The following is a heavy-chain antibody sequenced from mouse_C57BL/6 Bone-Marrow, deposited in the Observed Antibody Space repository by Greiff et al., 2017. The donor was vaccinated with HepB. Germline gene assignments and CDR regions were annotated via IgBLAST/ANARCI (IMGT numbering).Heavy chain of an antibody. J-gene: IGHJ1*03. D-gene: IGHD2-14*01. CDR1: GYTFTSYT. V-gene: IGHV1-4*01. Sequence: VQLQQSGAELARPGASVKMSCKASGYTFTSYTMHWVKQRPGQGLEWIGYINPSSGYTKYNQKFKDKATLTADKSSSTAYMQMSSLTSGDSAVYYGASRCCRSSYWCCDVWGTGTTVTVSS. CDR2: INPSSGYT. CDR3: ASRCCRSSYWCCDV.